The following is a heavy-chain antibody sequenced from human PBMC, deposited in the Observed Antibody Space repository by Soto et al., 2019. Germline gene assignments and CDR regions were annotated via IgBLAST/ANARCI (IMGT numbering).Heavy chain of an antibody. CDR3: VRIDTTTVNVDY. V-gene: IGHV2-70*11. CDR1: GFSLSTSGMC. D-gene: IGHD4-4*01. CDR2: IDWDYDK. Sequence: SGPTLVNPTQTLTLTCTFSGFSLSTSGMCVSWIRQPPGKALEWLARIDWDYDKYYSTSLKTRLTISKDTSKKQVVLTMTNMDPVDTATYYCVRIDTTTVNVDYWGLGAVVTVSS. J-gene: IGHJ4*02.